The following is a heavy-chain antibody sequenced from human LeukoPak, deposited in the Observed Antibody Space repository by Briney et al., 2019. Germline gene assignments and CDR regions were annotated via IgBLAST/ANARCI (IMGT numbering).Heavy chain of an antibody. V-gene: IGHV4-34*01. D-gene: IGHD5-12*01. CDR2: INHSGST. CDR1: EFTFNTYA. Sequence: SGGSLRLSCAASEFTFNTYAMTWIRQPPGKGLEWIGEINHSGSTNYNPSLKSRVTISVDTSKNQFSLKLSSVTAADTPVYYCASRVADDYRGYYYYYYGMDVWGQGTTVTVSS. J-gene: IGHJ6*02. CDR3: ASRVADDYRGYYYYYYGMDV.